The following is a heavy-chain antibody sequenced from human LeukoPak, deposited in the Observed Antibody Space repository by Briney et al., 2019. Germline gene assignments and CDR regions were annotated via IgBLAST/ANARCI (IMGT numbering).Heavy chain of an antibody. V-gene: IGHV3-30*02. J-gene: IGHJ4*02. CDR1: GFTFSSYG. Sequence: GGSLRLSCAASGFTFSSYGMHWVRHAPGKGLEWVAFIRYDGSNKYYADSVKGRFTISRDNSKNTLYLQMNSLRAEDTAVYYCAKLLDNYYDSSELVLDYWGQGTLVTVSS. D-gene: IGHD3-22*01. CDR2: IRYDGSNK. CDR3: AKLLDNYYDSSELVLDY.